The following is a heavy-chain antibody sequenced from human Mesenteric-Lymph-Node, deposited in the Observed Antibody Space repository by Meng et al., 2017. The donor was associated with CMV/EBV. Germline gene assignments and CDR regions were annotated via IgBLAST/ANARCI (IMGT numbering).Heavy chain of an antibody. V-gene: IGHV3-21*03. Sequence: GGSLRLSCVASGFTFSSYTMNWVRQAPGKGLEWVASMTNSDSQIYYADSVKGRFTISRDNAKNSVYLQMNSLRAEDTAVYYCARAPTSYDILTGYSPNGLDVWGQGTTVTVSS. CDR2: MTNSDSQI. J-gene: IGHJ6*02. CDR1: GFTFSSYT. D-gene: IGHD3-9*01. CDR3: ARAPTSYDILTGYSPNGLDV.